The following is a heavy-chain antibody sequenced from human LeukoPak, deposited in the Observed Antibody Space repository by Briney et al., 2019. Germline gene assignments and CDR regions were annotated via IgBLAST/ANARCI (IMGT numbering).Heavy chain of an antibody. V-gene: IGHV1-69*06. CDR2: IIPTFGTE. CDR1: GDSFSTYA. CDR3: ARGRNYDSSGYYEDYNYYMDV. D-gene: IGHD3-22*01. J-gene: IGHJ6*03. Sequence: GASVKVSCKASGDSFSTYAISWVRQAPGQGLEWMAEIIPTFGTENYAQKFQGRVTITADKSTSTTYMELSSLRSEDTAVYYCARGRNYDSSGYYEDYNYYMDVWGKGTTVTVSS.